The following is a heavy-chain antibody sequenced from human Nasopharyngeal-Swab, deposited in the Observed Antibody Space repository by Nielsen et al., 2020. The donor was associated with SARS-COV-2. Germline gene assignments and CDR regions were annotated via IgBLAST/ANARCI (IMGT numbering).Heavy chain of an antibody. CDR3: AEDPGGRGRGS. D-gene: IGHD2-8*02. J-gene: IGHJ5*02. CDR2: IMPLLGVA. V-gene: IGHV1-69*10. Sequence: SVQVSCKASGGTLSNYPISWVRQAPAQGLEWMGGIMPLLGVATYTQNFQGRVTITADKSTNTVYMELSSLRSDDTAMYFCAEDPGGRGRGSWGPGTQVTVSS. CDR1: GGTLSNYP.